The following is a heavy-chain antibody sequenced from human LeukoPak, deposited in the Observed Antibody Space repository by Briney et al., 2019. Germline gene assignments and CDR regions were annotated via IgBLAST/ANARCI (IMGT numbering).Heavy chain of an antibody. D-gene: IGHD6-19*01. CDR1: GFTFSSYS. CDR2: ISSSSSYI. CDR3: ARGIGSGWYRRAFDI. V-gene: IGHV3-21*01. Sequence: GGSLRLSCAASGFTFSSYSMNWVRQAPGKGLEWVSSISSSSSYIYYADSVKGRFTISRDNAKNSLCLQMNSLRAEDTAVYYCARGIGSGWYRRAFDIWGQGTMVTVSS. J-gene: IGHJ3*02.